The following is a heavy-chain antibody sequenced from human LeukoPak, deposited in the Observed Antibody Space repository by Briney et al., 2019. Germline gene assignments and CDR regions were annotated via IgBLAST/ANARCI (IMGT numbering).Heavy chain of an antibody. Sequence: ASVKVSCKASGYTFTGYYIHWVRQAPGQGLEWMGWINPNSGGTNYAQKFQGGVTMTRDTSISTAYMELSRLRSDDTAVYYCARGLRYCSGGSCYYYYYYMDVWGKGTTVTVSS. CDR2: INPNSGGT. J-gene: IGHJ6*03. CDR3: ARGLRYCSGGSCYYYYYYMDV. V-gene: IGHV1-2*02. CDR1: GYTFTGYY. D-gene: IGHD2-15*01.